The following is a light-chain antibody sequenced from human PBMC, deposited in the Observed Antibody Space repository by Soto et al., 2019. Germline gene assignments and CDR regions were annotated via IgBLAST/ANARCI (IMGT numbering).Light chain of an antibody. J-gene: IGLJ2*01. CDR2: GNT. CDR1: ISNIGDNH. V-gene: IGLV1-40*01. CDR3: QSYDNDLNRVV. Sequence: QSVLTQPPSASAAPGQRVTISCSGTISNIGDNHVSWYQQVPGKAPKLLIYGNTNRPSGVPDRFSGSKSGASASLAINGLQPDDEGTYFCQSYDNDLNRVVFGGGTQLTVL.